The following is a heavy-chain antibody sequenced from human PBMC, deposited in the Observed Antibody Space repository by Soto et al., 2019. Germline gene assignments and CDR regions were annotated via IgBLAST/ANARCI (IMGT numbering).Heavy chain of an antibody. CDR2: ISYDGSNK. J-gene: IGHJ6*02. CDR1: GFTFSSYG. V-gene: IGHV3-30*18. D-gene: IGHD6-13*01. CDR3: AKMGAAAGTLNYYYYYGMDV. Sequence: PGGSLRLSCAASGFTFSSYGMHWVRQAPGKGLERVAVISYDGSNKYYADSVKGRFTISRDNSKNTLYLQMNSLRAEDTAVYYCAKMGAAAGTLNYYYYYGMDVWGQGTTVTVSS.